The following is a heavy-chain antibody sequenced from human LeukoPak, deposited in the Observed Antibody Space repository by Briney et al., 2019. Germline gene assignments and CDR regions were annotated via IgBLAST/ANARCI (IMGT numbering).Heavy chain of an antibody. J-gene: IGHJ5*02. Sequence: ASVKVSCKASGYTFTSYAMHWVRQAPGQRLEWMGWINAGNGNTKYSQEFQGRVTITADESTSTAYMELSSLRSEDTAVYYCARGTAMVPNWFDPWGQGTLVTVSS. CDR3: ARGTAMVPNWFDP. CDR1: GYTFTSYA. CDR2: INAGNGNT. V-gene: IGHV1-3*03. D-gene: IGHD5-18*01.